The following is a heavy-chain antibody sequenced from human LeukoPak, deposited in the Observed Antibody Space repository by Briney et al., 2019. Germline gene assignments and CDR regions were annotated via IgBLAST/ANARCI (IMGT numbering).Heavy chain of an antibody. V-gene: IGHV4-30-4*08. CDR3: ARAGSYYDFWSGRGAFDI. J-gene: IGHJ3*02. CDR2: IYYSGST. CDR1: GGSISSGDYY. Sequence: PSETLSLTCTVSGGSISSGDYYWSWIRQPPGKGLEWIGYIYYSGSTYYNPSLKSRVTISVDTSKNQFSLKLSSVTAADTAVYYCARAGSYYDFWSGRGAFDIWGQRTMVTVSS. D-gene: IGHD3-3*01.